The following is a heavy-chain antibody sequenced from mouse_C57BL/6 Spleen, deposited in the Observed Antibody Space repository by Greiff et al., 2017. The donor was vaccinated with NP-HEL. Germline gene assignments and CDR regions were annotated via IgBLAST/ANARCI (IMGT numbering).Heavy chain of an antibody. Sequence: EVQLVESGGGLVKPGGSLKLSCAASGFTFSSYAMSWVRQTPEKRLEWVATISDGGSYTYYPDNVKGRFTISRDNAKNNLYLQMSHLKSEDTAMYYCARDHYYYGSVDYWGQGTSVTVSS. CDR2: ISDGGSYT. D-gene: IGHD1-1*01. CDR1: GFTFSSYA. J-gene: IGHJ4*01. CDR3: ARDHYYYGSVDY. V-gene: IGHV5-4*01.